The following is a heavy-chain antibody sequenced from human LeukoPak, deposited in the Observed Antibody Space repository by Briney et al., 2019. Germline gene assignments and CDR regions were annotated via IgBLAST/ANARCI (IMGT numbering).Heavy chain of an antibody. CDR3: ARRPFPYYYDSSGYSTHDAFDI. V-gene: IGHV3-21*01. Sequence: GGSLRLSCAASGFTFSSYEMNWVRQAPGKGLEWVSSISSSSSYIYYADSVKGRFTISRDNAKNSLYLQMNSLRAEDTAVYYCARRPFPYYYDSSGYSTHDAFDIWGQGTMVTVSS. CDR2: ISSSSSYI. D-gene: IGHD3-22*01. CDR1: GFTFSSYE. J-gene: IGHJ3*02.